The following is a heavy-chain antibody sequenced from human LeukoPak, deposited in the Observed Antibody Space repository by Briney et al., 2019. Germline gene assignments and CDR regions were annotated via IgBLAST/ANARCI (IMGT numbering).Heavy chain of an antibody. V-gene: IGHV4-59*01. J-gene: IGHJ5*02. CDR2: SHYSGGT. Sequence: SETLCLTCTVSGGSISSYYWSWIRQPPGKGLEYIGYSHYSGGTNYNPSLKSRVTISVDTSRSQFSLSLSSVTAADTAVYYCARVGVGNWFDPWGQGTLVTVSP. D-gene: IGHD3-10*01. CDR1: GGSISSYY. CDR3: ARVGVGNWFDP.